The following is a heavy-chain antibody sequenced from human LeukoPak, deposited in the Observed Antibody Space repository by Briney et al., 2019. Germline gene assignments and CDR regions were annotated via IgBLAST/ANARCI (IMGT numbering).Heavy chain of an antibody. CDR2: INHSGST. CDR1: GGSFSGYY. V-gene: IGHV4-34*01. J-gene: IGHJ2*01. D-gene: IGHD4-11*01. CDR3: ARGDYRSYWYFDL. Sequence: SETLSLTCAVYGGSFSGYYWSWIRQPPGKGLEWIGEINHSGSTSYNPSLKSRVTISVDTSKNQFSLKLSSVTAADTAVYYCARGDYRSYWYFDLWGRGTLVTVSS.